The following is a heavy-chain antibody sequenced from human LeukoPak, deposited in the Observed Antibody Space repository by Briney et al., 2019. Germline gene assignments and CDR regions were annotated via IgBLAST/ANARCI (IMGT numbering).Heavy chain of an antibody. CDR2: INPNSGGT. D-gene: IGHD4-17*01. Sequence: ASVKVSCKASGYTFTGYYMHWVRQAPGQGLEWMGRINPNSGGTNYARKFQGRVTMTRDTSISTAYMELSRLRSDDTAVYYCARDLSGDAVDYWGQGTLVTVSS. J-gene: IGHJ4*02. V-gene: IGHV1-2*06. CDR1: GYTFTGYY. CDR3: ARDLSGDAVDY.